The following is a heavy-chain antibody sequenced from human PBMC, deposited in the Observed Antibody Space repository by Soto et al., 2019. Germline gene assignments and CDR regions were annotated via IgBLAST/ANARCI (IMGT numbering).Heavy chain of an antibody. J-gene: IGHJ6*02. CDR3: TTDGYIVATISSDGMDV. Sequence: SETLSLTCTVSGGSISSSSYYWGWIRQPPGKGLEWIGSIYYSGSTYYNPSLKSQVTISVDTSKNQFSLKLSSVTAADTAVYYCTTDGYIVATISSDGMDVWGQGTTVTVSS. CDR2: IYYSGST. D-gene: IGHD5-12*01. V-gene: IGHV4-39*02. CDR1: GGSISSSSYY.